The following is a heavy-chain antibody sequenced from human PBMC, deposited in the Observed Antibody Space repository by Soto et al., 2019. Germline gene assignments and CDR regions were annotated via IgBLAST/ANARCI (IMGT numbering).Heavy chain of an antibody. J-gene: IGHJ6*02. CDR1: GDSISSSSYY. D-gene: IGHD2-15*01. CDR3: ARGAGSPTYYYGMDV. V-gene: IGHV4-39*01. Sequence: LSLTCTVSGDSISSSSYYWGWIRQPPGKGLEWIGSIFYSGSTHYNPSLKSRVTISVDTSKNQFSLNLSSVTAADTAEYYCARGAGSPTYYYGMDVWGQGTTVTVSS. CDR2: IFYSGST.